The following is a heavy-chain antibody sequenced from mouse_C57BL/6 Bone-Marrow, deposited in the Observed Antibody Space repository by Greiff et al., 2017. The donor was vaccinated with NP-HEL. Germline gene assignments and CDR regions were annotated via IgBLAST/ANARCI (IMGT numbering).Heavy chain of an antibody. Sequence: VQRVESGAELVKPGASVKISCKASGYAFSSYWMNWVKQRPGKGLEWIGQIYPGDGDTNYNGKFKGKATLTADKSSSTAYMQLSSLTSEDSAVYFCARGNWVPYFDYWGQGTTLTVSS. CDR1: GYAFSSYW. D-gene: IGHD4-1*01. J-gene: IGHJ2*01. V-gene: IGHV1-80*01. CDR2: IYPGDGDT. CDR3: ARGNWVPYFDY.